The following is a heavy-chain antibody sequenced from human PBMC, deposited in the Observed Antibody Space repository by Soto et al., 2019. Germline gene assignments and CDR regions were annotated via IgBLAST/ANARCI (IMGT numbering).Heavy chain of an antibody. V-gene: IGHV3-11*01. CDR1: GFTFSDYY. CDR2: ISNSGTTR. Sequence: QVQLVESGGGLVEPGGSLRLSCVASGFTFSDYYMSWIRQAPGKGLESVSYISNSGTTRYYADSGTGRFTISRDNANNSLFLQLNSLRVEDTAMYYCARAREPYFSLRPVDYWGQGTLVTVSS. D-gene: IGHD4-17*01. J-gene: IGHJ4*02. CDR3: ARAREPYFSLRPVDY.